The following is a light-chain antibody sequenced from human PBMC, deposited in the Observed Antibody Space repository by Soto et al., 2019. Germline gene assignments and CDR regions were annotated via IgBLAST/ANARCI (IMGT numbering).Light chain of an antibody. CDR2: EDT. Sequence: QSALTQPASVSGSPGQSITISCTGTSSDIVFSNFVSWYQHHPGKAPKLIIYEDTKRPSGASNRFSGSKSGNTASLTISGLQAEDEADNYCCSYAGQTVFFAGGTQLTVL. J-gene: IGLJ2*01. CDR3: CSYAGQTVF. CDR1: SSDIVFSNF. V-gene: IGLV2-23*01.